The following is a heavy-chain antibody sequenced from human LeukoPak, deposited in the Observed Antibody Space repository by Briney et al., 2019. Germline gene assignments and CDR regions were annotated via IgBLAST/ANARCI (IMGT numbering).Heavy chain of an antibody. V-gene: IGHV1-46*01. CDR2: INPSGCST. J-gene: IGHJ5*02. D-gene: IGHD3-10*01. Sequence: ASVKFSCKASGYTFTIYYMHLGRHAPGQGLEWMGIINPSGCSTSYAHKFQGRGTMTRDTSTSTVYMELSTLRSEDTAVYYCAREGGRAKYLAYLLWFGELSGPFDPWGQGTLVTVSS. CDR1: GYTFTIYY. CDR3: AREGGRAKYLAYLLWFGELSGPFDP.